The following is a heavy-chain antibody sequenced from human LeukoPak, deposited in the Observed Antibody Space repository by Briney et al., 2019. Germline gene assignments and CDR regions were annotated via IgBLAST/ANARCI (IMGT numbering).Heavy chain of an antibody. Sequence: PGGPLRLSCAASGFVFRNSWMGWVRLAPGKGLEWVANIKEDGSETYYVDSVKGRFTISRDNAKNSLDVQMNSLRDEDTAVYYCARRKEVQTTFDYWGQGTLVTVSS. CDR1: GFVFRNSW. V-gene: IGHV3-7*01. J-gene: IGHJ4*02. CDR3: ARRKEVQTTFDY. CDR2: IKEDGSET. D-gene: IGHD4/OR15-4a*01.